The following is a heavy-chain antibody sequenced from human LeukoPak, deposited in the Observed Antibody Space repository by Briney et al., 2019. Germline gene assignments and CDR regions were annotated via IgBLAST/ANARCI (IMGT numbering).Heavy chain of an antibody. V-gene: IGHV3-30*04. J-gene: IGHJ4*02. CDR3: ARDAVVRGVIDYFDY. D-gene: IGHD3-10*01. CDR2: ISYDGSNK. CDR1: GFTFSSYA. Sequence: GGSLRLSCAASGFTFSSYAMHWVRQAPGKGLEWVAVISYDGSNKYYADSVKGRFPISRDNSKNTLYLQMNSLRAEDTAVYYCARDAVVRGVIDYFDYWGQGTLVTVSS.